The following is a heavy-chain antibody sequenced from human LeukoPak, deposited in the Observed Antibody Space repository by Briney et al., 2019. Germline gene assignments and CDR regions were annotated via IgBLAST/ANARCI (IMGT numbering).Heavy chain of an antibody. D-gene: IGHD1/OR15-1a*01. Sequence: ASVKVSCKASGYTFTSYGISWVRQAPGQGLEWMGWISAYNGNTNYAQKLQGRVTMTTDTSTSTAYMELRSLRSDDTAVYYCARRPYNWNTDETYFDYWGQGTLVTASS. CDR3: ARRPYNWNTDETYFDY. J-gene: IGHJ4*02. CDR2: ISAYNGNT. CDR1: GYTFTSYG. V-gene: IGHV1-18*01.